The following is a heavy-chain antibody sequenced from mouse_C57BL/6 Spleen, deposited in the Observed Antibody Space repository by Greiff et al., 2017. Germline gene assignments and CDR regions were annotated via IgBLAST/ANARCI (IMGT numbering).Heavy chain of an antibody. CDR1: GYSITSGYY. Sequence: EVKLQESGPGLVKPSQSLSLTCSVTGYSITSGYYWNWIRQFPGNKLEWMGYISYDGSNNYNPSLKNRISITRDTSKNQFFLKLNSVTTEDTATYYCARVSSYYDYDYWGQGTTLTVSS. CDR2: ISYDGSN. V-gene: IGHV3-6*01. CDR3: ARVSSYYDYDY. J-gene: IGHJ2*01. D-gene: IGHD2-4*01.